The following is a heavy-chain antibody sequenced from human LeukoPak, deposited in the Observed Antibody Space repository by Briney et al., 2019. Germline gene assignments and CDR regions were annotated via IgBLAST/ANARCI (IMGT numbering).Heavy chain of an antibody. CDR3: TRGGVDY. Sequence: PGGSLRLSCAASGFTFNSYWMHWVRQAPGKGLVWVSRINTDGGNTNYADSVRGRFTISRDNAKNTLYLQMNSLRAEDTAVYYCTRGGVDYWGQGTLVTVSS. V-gene: IGHV3-74*01. CDR1: GFTFNSYW. CDR2: INTDGGNT. J-gene: IGHJ4*02.